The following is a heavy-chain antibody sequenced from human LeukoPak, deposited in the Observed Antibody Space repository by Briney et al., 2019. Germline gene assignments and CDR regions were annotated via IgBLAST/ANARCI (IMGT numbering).Heavy chain of an antibody. D-gene: IGHD6-13*01. Sequence: SETLSLTCTVSGGSISSGGYYWSWIRQHPGKGLEWIGYIYYSGSTYYNPSLKSRVTVSVDTSKNQFSLKLSSVTAADTAVYYCARDPSSSWAWYFDLWGRGTLVTVSS. CDR2: IYYSGST. J-gene: IGHJ2*01. CDR3: ARDPSSSWAWYFDL. V-gene: IGHV4-31*03. CDR1: GGSISSGGYY.